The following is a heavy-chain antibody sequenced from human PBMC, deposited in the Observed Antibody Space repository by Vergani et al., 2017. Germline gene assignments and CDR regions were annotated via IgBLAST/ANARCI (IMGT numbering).Heavy chain of an antibody. CDR1: GFTFNRYG. D-gene: IGHD2-15*01. Sequence: QVQLLQSGGGVVQPGGSLRLSCVASGFTFNRYGMQWVRQAPGKGLWGVAYVLFDGSNEYYADAVKGRFLVSRDHSNDALYLQMNSLRTDDTAVYYCARDLAYCHEGSCALWGQGSVVTVSS. CDR3: ARDLAYCHEGSCAL. V-gene: IGHV3-30*02. CDR2: VLFDGSNE. J-gene: IGHJ4*02.